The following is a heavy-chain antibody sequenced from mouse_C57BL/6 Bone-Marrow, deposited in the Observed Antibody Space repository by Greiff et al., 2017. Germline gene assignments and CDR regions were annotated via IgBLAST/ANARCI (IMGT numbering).Heavy chain of an antibody. D-gene: IGHD2-3*01. CDR2: INPYHGGT. Sequence: EVQLQQSGPVLVKPGASVKMSCKASGYTFTDYYMNWVKQSHGKSLEWIGVINPYHGGTSYNQKFKGKATLTVEKSSSTAYMELNSLTSEDSAVYYCARAGYYYCDYWGQGTTLTVSS. CDR1: GYTFTDYY. CDR3: ARAGYYYCDY. J-gene: IGHJ2*01. V-gene: IGHV1-19*01.